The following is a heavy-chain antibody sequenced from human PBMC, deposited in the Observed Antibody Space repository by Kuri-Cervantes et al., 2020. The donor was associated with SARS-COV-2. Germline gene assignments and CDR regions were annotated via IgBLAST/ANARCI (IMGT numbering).Heavy chain of an antibody. J-gene: IGHJ4*02. V-gene: IGHV1-69*13. Sequence: SVNVSFKASGGTFSSYAISWVRQAPGQGLEWMGGIIPIFGTANYAQKFQGRVTITADESTSKDYMELSSLRSEDTAVYYCAREGGYCSGGSCYGYWGQGTLVTVSS. CDR1: GGTFSSYA. D-gene: IGHD2-15*01. CDR3: AREGGYCSGGSCYGY. CDR2: IIPIFGTA.